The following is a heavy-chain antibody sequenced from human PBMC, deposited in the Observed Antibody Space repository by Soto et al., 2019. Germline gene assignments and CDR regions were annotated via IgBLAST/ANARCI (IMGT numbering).Heavy chain of an antibody. V-gene: IGHV3-74*03. CDR3: ARGGLQHALDV. D-gene: IGHD6-13*01. CDR2: VNNDGTDT. J-gene: IGHJ6*02. CDR1: GFTFSNYW. Sequence: EVQLVESGGGLVQPGGSLRLSCPASGFTFSNYWMYWVRQAPGKGLVWVSRVNNDGTDTTHADSVKGRFTISRDNAENTLYLQMNSLRAEDTAVYYCARGGLQHALDVWGQGSTVTVSS.